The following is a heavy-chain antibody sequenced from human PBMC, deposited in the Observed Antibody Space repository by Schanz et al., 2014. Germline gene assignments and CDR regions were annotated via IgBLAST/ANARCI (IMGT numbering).Heavy chain of an antibody. Sequence: QVQLVESGGGVVQPGRSLRLSCAASGFSFSTYAMHWVRQAPGKGLRCVAVISGNGGEKYYADSVKGRFTISRDNSENTLFLEMNSLRLEDTAVYYCAREIRGVATFDYWGQGTLVTVSS. CDR2: ISGNGGEK. V-gene: IGHV3-30*04. CDR1: GFSFSTYA. CDR3: AREIRGVATFDY. J-gene: IGHJ4*02. D-gene: IGHD5-12*01.